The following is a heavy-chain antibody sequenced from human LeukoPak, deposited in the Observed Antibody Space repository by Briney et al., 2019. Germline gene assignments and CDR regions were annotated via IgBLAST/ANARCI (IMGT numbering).Heavy chain of an antibody. Sequence: KASETLSLTCTVSGGSISSYYWSWIRQPAGKGLEWIGRIYTSGSTNYNPSLKSRVTMSVDTSKNQFSLKLSSVTAADTAVYYCASGGYSHGYVDAFDIWGQGTMVTVSS. CDR3: ASGGYSHGYVDAFDI. V-gene: IGHV4-4*07. CDR2: IYTSGST. CDR1: GGSISSYY. D-gene: IGHD5-18*01. J-gene: IGHJ3*02.